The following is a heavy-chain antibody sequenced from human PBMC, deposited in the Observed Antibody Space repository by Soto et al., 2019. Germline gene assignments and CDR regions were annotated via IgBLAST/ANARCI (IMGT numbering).Heavy chain of an antibody. Sequence: GGSLRLSCAASGFTFSSYSMNWVRQAPGKGLEWVSSISSSSSYIYYADSVKGRFTISRDNAKNSLYRQMNSLRAEDNAVYYCARDPGYCSSTSCRGGDAFDIWGQGTTVTVSS. D-gene: IGHD2-2*01. V-gene: IGHV3-21*01. CDR3: ARDPGYCSSTSCRGGDAFDI. J-gene: IGHJ3*02. CDR1: GFTFSSYS. CDR2: ISSSSSYI.